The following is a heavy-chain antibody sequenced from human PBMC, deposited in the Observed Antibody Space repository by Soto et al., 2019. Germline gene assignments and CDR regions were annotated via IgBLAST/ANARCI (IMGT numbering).Heavy chain of an antibody. J-gene: IGHJ6*02. CDR3: ARHRALYGMDV. CDR2: IYYSGST. V-gene: IGHV4-59*08. CDR1: GGSISSYY. Sequence: QVQLQESGPGLVKPSETLSLTCTVSGGSISSYYWTWIRQPPGKGLEWIGYIYYSGSTDYNPSLKSRVTISIDTSKKQFSLNLSSVTAADTAVYYCARHRALYGMDVWGQGTTVTVSS.